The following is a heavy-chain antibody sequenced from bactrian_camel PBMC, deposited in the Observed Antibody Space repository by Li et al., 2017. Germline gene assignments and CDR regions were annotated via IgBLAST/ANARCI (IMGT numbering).Heavy chain of an antibody. CDR2: IDSPAST. V-gene: IGHV3S53*01. CDR3: ATGSGPMHGVRGGY. CDR1: GYTVSSTR. Sequence: HVQLVESGGGSVQAGGSLRLSCAASGYTVSSTRMGWFRQAPGKEREGVARIDSPASTSYADSVKGRFTISRDNAKNTVYLQMISLEPTDTAVYYCATGSGPMHGVRGGYWGQGTQVTVS. D-gene: IGHD3*01. J-gene: IGHJ4*01.